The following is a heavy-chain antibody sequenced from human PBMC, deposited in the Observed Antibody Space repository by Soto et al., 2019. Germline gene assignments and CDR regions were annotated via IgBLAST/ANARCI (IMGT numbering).Heavy chain of an antibody. V-gene: IGHV1-24*01. Sequence: QVHLVQSGAEVKTPGASVKVSCKVSGYSLTGTSMHWVRQSPGKGLAWMGGFDPEDAETFYAQKFQGRVTMTEDSSTDSAYMELTNLTSADTAIYFCTSLSPFFDFWGQGTPVTVSS. J-gene: IGHJ4*02. CDR2: FDPEDAET. CDR1: GYSLTGTS. CDR3: TSLSPFFDF.